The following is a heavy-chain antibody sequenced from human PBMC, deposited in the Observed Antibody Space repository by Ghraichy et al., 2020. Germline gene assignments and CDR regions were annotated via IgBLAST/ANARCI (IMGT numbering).Heavy chain of an antibody. V-gene: IGHV1-69*13. CDR1: GGTFSSYA. J-gene: IGHJ4*02. CDR2: IIPIFGTA. CDR3: ARGPTYCGGDCHFDY. Sequence: SVKVPCKASGGTFSSYAISWVRQAPGQGLEWMGGIIPIFGTANYAQKFQGRVTITADESTSTAYMELSSLRSEDTAVYYCARGPTYCGGDCHFDYWGQGTLVTVSS. D-gene: IGHD2-21*01.